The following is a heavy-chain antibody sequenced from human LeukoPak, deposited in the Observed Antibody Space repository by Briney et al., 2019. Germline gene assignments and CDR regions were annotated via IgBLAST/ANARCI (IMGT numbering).Heavy chain of an antibody. CDR1: GFTFSSYA. CDR2: ISGSGGST. CDR3: AKAGSGSGYDAGGHFDY. D-gene: IGHD5-12*01. Sequence: GGSLRLSCAASGFTFSSYAMSWVRQAPGKGLEWVSAISGSGGSTYYADSVKGRFTISRDNSKNTLYLEMNRLRAEDTAVYYCAKAGSGSGYDAGGHFDYWGQGTLVTVSS. V-gene: IGHV3-23*01. J-gene: IGHJ4*02.